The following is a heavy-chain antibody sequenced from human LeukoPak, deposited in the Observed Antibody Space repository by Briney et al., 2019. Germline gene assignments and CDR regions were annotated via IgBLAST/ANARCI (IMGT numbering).Heavy chain of an antibody. CDR1: GFTFSSYE. CDR2: ISSSGSTI. V-gene: IGHV3-48*03. J-gene: IGHJ5*02. CDR3: ARDGELQAAASAFDP. Sequence: PGGSLRLSCAASGFTFSSYEMNWVRQAPGKGLEWVSYISSSGSTIYYADSVKGRFTISRDNAKNSLYLQMNSLRAEDTAVYYCARDGELQAAASAFDPWGQGTLVTVSS. D-gene: IGHD6-13*01.